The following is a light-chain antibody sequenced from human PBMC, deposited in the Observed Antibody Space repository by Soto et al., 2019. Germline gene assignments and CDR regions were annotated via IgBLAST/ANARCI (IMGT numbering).Light chain of an antibody. CDR3: QQYNSFPWT. V-gene: IGKV1-5*03. Sequence: DIQMTQSPSTLPASVGDRVTITCRASQNIYSWLAWNQQKPGKAPKLLLYKASNLESGVPSRFSGSGSGTEFTLTISSLQPDDFATYYCQQYNSFPWTFGQGTKVEIK. J-gene: IGKJ1*01. CDR2: KAS. CDR1: QNIYSW.